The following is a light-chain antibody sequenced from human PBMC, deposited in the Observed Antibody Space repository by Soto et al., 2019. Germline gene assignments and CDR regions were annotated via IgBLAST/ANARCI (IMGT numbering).Light chain of an antibody. V-gene: IGKV3-20*01. CDR2: GTS. J-gene: IGKJ2*01. CDR3: LLYGSSPYT. Sequence: IVLTPSPGTLSLSPGERATLSCRASQSLSSSYLAWYQQKPGQAPRLLIYGTSIRATGIPDRFSGTGSGPDFALTITRLQPEDFAVYYCLLYGSSPYTFGRGTKVDIK. CDR1: QSLSSSY.